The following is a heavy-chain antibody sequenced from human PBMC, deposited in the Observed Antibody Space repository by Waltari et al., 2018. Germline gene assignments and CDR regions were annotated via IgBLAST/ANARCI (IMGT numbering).Heavy chain of an antibody. CDR2: IYYSGST. CDR1: GGSSSSGGYY. V-gene: IGHV4-31*03. CDR3: ARGGYCSGGSCPDV. D-gene: IGHD2-15*01. Sequence: QVQLQESGPGLVKPSQTLSPTCTVSGGSSSSGGYYGSCISQHTGKGLEWIGYIYYSGSTYYNPSLKSRVTISVDTSKNQFSLKLSSVTAADTAVYYCARGGYCSGGSCPDVWGKGTTVTVSS. J-gene: IGHJ6*04.